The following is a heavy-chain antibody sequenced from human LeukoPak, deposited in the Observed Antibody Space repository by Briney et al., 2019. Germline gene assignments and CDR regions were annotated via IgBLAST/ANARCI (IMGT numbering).Heavy chain of an antibody. V-gene: IGHV3-11*01. CDR3: ARGHYGLDV. J-gene: IGHJ6*02. CDR1: GFTFSDHY. CDR2: IFSGASTI. Sequence: GGSLRLSCAGSGFTFSDHYISWIRQAPGKGLEGVSYIFSGASTIYYSDSVKGRFTMSRDNAKNSLYLQMNSLRAADTAVYYCARGHYGLDVWGQGTTVIVSS.